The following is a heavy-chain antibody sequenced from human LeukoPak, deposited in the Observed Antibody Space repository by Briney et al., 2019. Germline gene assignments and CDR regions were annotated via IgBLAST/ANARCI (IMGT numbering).Heavy chain of an antibody. J-gene: IGHJ4*02. CDR2: INPNSGAT. CDR1: GYTFTGYY. D-gene: IGHD3-22*01. V-gene: IGHV1-2*02. Sequence: ASVKVSCKASGYTFTGYYMHWVRQAPGQGLEWMGWINPNSGATNYTQKFQGRVTMTRDTSISTAYMEVSRLRSDDTAVFYCAREGSGYPYWGQGTLVTVSS. CDR3: AREGSGYPY.